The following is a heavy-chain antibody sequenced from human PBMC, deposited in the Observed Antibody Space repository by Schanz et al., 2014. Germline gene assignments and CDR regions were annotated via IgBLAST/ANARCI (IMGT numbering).Heavy chain of an antibody. V-gene: IGHV3-30*02. CDR1: GYSFSDYD. Sequence: VQLVESGGGVVQPGGSLRLSCVGSGYSFSDYDMYWIRQAPGKGLEWLAFLRSDGSRRDYADSVKGRFTISRDNSRNTLSLQMCSLRPEDTAVYYCAKDPPRGVRTPIKPTLDYWGQGTRVTVS. D-gene: IGHD3-10*01. J-gene: IGHJ4*02. CDR2: LRSDGSRR. CDR3: AKDPPRGVRTPIKPTLDY.